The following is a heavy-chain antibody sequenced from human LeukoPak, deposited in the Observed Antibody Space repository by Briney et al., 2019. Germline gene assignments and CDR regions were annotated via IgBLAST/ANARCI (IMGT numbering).Heavy chain of an antibody. CDR2: IYSGGST. Sequence: QAGGSLRLSCAASGFTVSSNYMSWVRQAPGKGLEWVSVIYSGGSTYYADSVKGRFTISRDNSKNTLYLQMNSLRAEDTAVYYCARATHPRTLGDNYYLDSWGQGTLLSVSS. D-gene: IGHD1-1*01. V-gene: IGHV3-66*01. J-gene: IGHJ4*02. CDR1: GFTVSSNY. CDR3: ARATHPRTLGDNYYLDS.